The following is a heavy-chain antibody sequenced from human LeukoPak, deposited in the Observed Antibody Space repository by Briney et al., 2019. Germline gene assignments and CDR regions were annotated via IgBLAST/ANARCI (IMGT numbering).Heavy chain of an antibody. Sequence: PGGSLRLSCAASGFTVSSNYMSWVRQAPGKGLEWVSVIYSGGSTYYADSVKGRFTISRDNSKNTLYLQMNSLRAEDTAVYYCAREARDRWIKDYYYGMDVWGQGTTVTVSS. J-gene: IGHJ6*02. CDR3: AREARDRWIKDYYYGMDV. CDR2: IYSGGST. V-gene: IGHV3-66*01. CDR1: GFTVSSNY. D-gene: IGHD5-24*01.